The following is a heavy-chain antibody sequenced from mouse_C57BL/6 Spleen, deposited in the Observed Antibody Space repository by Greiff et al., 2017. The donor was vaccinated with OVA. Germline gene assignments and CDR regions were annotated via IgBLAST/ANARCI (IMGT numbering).Heavy chain of an antibody. Sequence: EVKLQQSGTVLARPGASVKMSCKTSGYTFTSYWMHRVKQRPGQGLEWIGAIYPGNSDTSYNQKFKGKATLTAVTSASTAYMALSSLTNEDAAVYYCTRRNYGGSAMDYWGQGTSVTVSS. CDR3: TRRNYGGSAMDY. V-gene: IGHV1-5*01. D-gene: IGHD1-1*01. CDR2: IYPGNSDT. J-gene: IGHJ4*01. CDR1: GYTFTSYW.